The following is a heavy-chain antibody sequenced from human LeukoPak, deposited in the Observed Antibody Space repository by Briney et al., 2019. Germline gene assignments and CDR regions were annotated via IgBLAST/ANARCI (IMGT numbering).Heavy chain of an antibody. Sequence: SETLSLTCTVSGGSISSSSYYWGWIRQPPGKGLEWIGSIYYSGSTYYNPSLKSRVTISVDTSKNQFSLKLSSVTAADTAVYYCARYDSSYDFDYWGQGTLVTVSS. J-gene: IGHJ4*02. D-gene: IGHD5-12*01. CDR1: GGSISSSSYY. CDR2: IYYSGST. V-gene: IGHV4-39*01. CDR3: ARYDSSYDFDY.